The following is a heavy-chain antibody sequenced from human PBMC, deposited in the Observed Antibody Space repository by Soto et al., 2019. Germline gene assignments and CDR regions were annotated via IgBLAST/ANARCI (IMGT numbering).Heavy chain of an antibody. CDR2: ISYDGSNK. CDR3: ARGTPGIAVALKRYGMDV. J-gene: IGHJ6*02. D-gene: IGHD6-19*01. CDR1: GFTFSSYA. Sequence: QVQLVESGGGVVQPGRSLRLSCAASGFTFSSYAMHWVRQAPGKGLEWVAVISYDGSNKYYADSVKGRFTISRDNSKNTLYLQMNSLRAEDTAVYYCARGTPGIAVALKRYGMDVWGQGTTVTVSS. V-gene: IGHV3-30-3*01.